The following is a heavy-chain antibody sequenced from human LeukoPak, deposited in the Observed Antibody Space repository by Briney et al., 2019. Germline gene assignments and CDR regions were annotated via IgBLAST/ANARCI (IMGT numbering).Heavy chain of an antibody. V-gene: IGHV4-59*01. J-gene: IGHJ4*02. Sequence: PSETLSLTCTVSDDSISSYYWSWVRQPPGKGLEWIGHIYSGGNINYNPPLKSQVTISVDTSKNQLSMKLTSVTAADTAVYYCARHRRGSGYYPFEYWGQGTLVTVS. CDR3: ARHRRGSGYYPFEY. D-gene: IGHD3-22*01. CDR1: DDSISSYY. CDR2: IYSGGNI.